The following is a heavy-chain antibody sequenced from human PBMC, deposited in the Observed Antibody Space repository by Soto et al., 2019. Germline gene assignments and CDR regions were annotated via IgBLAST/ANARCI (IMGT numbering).Heavy chain of an antibody. V-gene: IGHV3-30-3*01. D-gene: IGHD2-8*01. CDR3: TRDLGCTNGVCSQAYYYYGMDV. CDR2: ISYDGSNK. J-gene: IGHJ6*02. Sequence: QVQLVESGGCVVQPGRSLRLSCAASGFTFSSYAMHWVRQAPGKGLEWVAVISYDGSNKYYADSVKGRFTISRDNSKNTLYLQMNSLRAEDTAVYYCTRDLGCTNGVCSQAYYYYGMDVWGQGTTVTVSS. CDR1: GFTFSSYA.